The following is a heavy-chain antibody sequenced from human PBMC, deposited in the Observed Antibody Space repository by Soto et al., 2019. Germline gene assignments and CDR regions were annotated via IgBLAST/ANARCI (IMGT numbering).Heavy chain of an antibody. V-gene: IGHV1-2*04. CDR1: GYTFTGYY. D-gene: IGHD3-10*01. CDR3: ARGGSLWFGELSAYYYGMDV. J-gene: IGHJ6*02. Sequence: ASVKVSCKASGYTFTGYYMHWVRQAPGQGLEWMGWINPNSGGTNYAQKFQGWVTMTRDTSISTAYMELSRLRSNDTAVYYCARGGSLWFGELSAYYYGMDVWGQGTTVTVSS. CDR2: INPNSGGT.